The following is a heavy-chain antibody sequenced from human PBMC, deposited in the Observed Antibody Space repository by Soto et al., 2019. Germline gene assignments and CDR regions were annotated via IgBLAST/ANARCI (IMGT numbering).Heavy chain of an antibody. V-gene: IGHV4-59*08. CDR1: GGSISSYY. J-gene: IGHJ4*02. CDR2: IYYSGST. D-gene: IGHD6-13*01. Sequence: SETLSLTCTVSGGSISSYYWSWIRQPPGKGLEWIGYIYYSGSTNYNPSLKSRVTISVDTSKNQFSLKLSSVTAADTAVYYCARHSSERKSSSLYYFDYWGQGTLVTVSS. CDR3: ARHSSERKSSSLYYFDY.